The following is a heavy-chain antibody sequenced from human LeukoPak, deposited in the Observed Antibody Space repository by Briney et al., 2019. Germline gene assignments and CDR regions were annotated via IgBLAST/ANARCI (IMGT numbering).Heavy chain of an antibody. CDR3: ARDGTAPGLYFDL. J-gene: IGHJ4*01. D-gene: IGHD6-13*01. CDR2: IRQDGGEK. Sequence: QPGGSLRLSCAASGFTFSSYAMTWVRQAPGKGLEWVASIRQDGGEKSYVDSVKGRFTISRDNTKNSLYLQMSSLRAEDTAVYYCARDGTAPGLYFDLWGQGTLVTVSS. CDR1: GFTFSSYA. V-gene: IGHV3-7*01.